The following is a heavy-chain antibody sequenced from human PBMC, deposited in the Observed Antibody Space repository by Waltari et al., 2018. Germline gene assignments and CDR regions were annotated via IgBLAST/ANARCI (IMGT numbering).Heavy chain of an antibody. CDR2: ISYDGSNK. D-gene: IGHD6-6*01. CDR1: GFTFSSYA. J-gene: IGHJ6*03. CDR3: ARGTPLDGYMDV. V-gene: IGHV3-30-3*01. Sequence: QVQLVESGGGVVQPGRSLRLSCAASGFTFSSYAMHWVRQAPGKGLEWVAVISYDGSNKYYADSVKGRFTISRDNSKNTLYLQMNSLRAEDTAVYYCARGTPLDGYMDVWGKGTTVTISS.